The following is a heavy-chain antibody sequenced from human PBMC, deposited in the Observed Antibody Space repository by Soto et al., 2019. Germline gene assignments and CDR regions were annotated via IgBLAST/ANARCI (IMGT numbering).Heavy chain of an antibody. D-gene: IGHD3-10*01. CDR3: ARFPITMVQGVIPGFDY. Sequence: SETLSLTCTVSGGSISSYYWSWIRQPPGKGLEWIGYIYYSGSTNYNPSLKSRVTISVDTSKNQFSLKLSSVTAADTAVYYCARFPITMVQGVIPGFDYWGQGTLVTVSS. V-gene: IGHV4-59*01. CDR1: GGSISSYY. CDR2: IYYSGST. J-gene: IGHJ4*02.